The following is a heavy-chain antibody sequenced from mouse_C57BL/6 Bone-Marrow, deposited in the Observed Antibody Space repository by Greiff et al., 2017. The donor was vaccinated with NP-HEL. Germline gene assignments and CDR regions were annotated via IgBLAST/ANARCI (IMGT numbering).Heavy chain of an antibody. Sequence: QVQLQQSGAELVKPGASVKISCKASGYAFSSYWMNWVKQRPGKGLEWIGQIYPGDGDTNYNGKFKGKATLTADKSSSTAYMQLSSLTSEDSAVYFYARTGTRGAWFAYWGQGTLVTVSA. J-gene: IGHJ3*01. D-gene: IGHD4-1*01. CDR1: GYAFSSYW. CDR2: IYPGDGDT. CDR3: ARTGTRGAWFAY. V-gene: IGHV1-80*01.